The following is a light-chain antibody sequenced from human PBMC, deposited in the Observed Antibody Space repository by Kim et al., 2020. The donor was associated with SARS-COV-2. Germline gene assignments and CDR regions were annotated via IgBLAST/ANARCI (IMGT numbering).Light chain of an antibody. CDR3: QTWGTGIWV. V-gene: IGLV4-69*01. Sequence: APVKLTCTLSSGHSSNAIAWHQQQPEKGPRYLMKLNSDGSHTKGDGIPDRFSGSSSGAERYLTISSLQSEDEADYYCQTWGTGIWVFGGGTQLTVL. CDR2: LNSDGSH. CDR1: SGHSSNA. J-gene: IGLJ3*02.